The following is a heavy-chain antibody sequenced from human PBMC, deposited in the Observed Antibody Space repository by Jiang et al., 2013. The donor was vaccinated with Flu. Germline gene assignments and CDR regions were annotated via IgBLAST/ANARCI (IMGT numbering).Heavy chain of an antibody. CDR3: TRDQTYGGNSGDAYDV. CDR2: IRSKAYGGTT. D-gene: IGHD4-23*01. CDR1: GFTFGDYA. J-gene: IGHJ3*01. Sequence: VQLLESGGGLVQPGRSLRLSCTASGFTFGDYAMNWVRQAPGKGLEWVGFIRSKAYGGTTEYAASVKGRFTFSRDDSKSIAYLQMSSLKTEDTAVYYCTRDQTYGGNSGDAYDVWGQGTMVTVSS. V-gene: IGHV3-49*04.